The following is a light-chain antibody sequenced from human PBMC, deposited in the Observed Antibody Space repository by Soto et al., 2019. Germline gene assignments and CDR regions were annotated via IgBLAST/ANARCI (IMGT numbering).Light chain of an antibody. CDR2: AAS. CDR3: QYHGSSPIT. Sequence: EIVLTQSPATLSLSPGERATLSCRASQSVSSSYLAWYQQKPGQAPRLLIFAASSRASGIPDRFSGSGSGTDFNLTISRLEPEDFALFYCQYHGSSPITFGQGTRLEIK. CDR1: QSVSSSY. V-gene: IGKV3-20*01. J-gene: IGKJ5*01.